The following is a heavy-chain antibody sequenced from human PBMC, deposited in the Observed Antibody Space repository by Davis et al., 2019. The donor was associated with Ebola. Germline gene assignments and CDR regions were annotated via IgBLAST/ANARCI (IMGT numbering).Heavy chain of an antibody. D-gene: IGHD1-1*01. CDR3: ARAQFPTTSDH. Sequence: ASVQVSCKASGYTFTNYGITWVRQAPGQGLEWMGWINPHNGNTNYAQNVQGRVIMTSDTATTTANMEVGSLRSDDTAVYYCARAQFPTTSDHWGQGTLVTVSS. V-gene: IGHV1-18*04. J-gene: IGHJ4*02. CDR2: INPHNGNT. CDR1: GYTFTNYG.